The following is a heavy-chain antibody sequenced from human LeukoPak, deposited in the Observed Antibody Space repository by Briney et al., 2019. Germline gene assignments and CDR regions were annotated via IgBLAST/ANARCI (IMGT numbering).Heavy chain of an antibody. D-gene: IGHD6-6*01. CDR3: ARGKSIAARIFDY. Sequence: PSETLSLTCAVYGGSFSGYYWIWIRQPPGKGLEWIGEINHSGSTNYNPSLKSQVTISVDASKNQFSLKLSSVTAADTAVYYCARGKSIAARIFDYWGQGTLVTVSS. J-gene: IGHJ4*02. V-gene: IGHV4-34*01. CDR1: GGSFSGYY. CDR2: INHSGST.